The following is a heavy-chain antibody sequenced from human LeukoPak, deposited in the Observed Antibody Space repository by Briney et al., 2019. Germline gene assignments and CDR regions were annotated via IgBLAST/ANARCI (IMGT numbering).Heavy chain of an antibody. V-gene: IGHV3-11*04. J-gene: IGHJ4*02. CDR2: ITTSGSTI. Sequence: PGGSLRLSCAASGFTFRDYYMSWIRQAPGKGLECISYITTSGSTIYYADSVKGRFTISRDNAKNSLYLQMDSLRAEDTAVYYCARDLKGRITIFGYWGQGTLVTVSS. CDR3: ARDLKGRITIFGY. D-gene: IGHD3-9*01. CDR1: GFTFRDYY.